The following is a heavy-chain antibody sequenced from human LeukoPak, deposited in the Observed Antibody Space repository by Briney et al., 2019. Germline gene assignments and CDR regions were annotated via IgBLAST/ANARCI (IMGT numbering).Heavy chain of an antibody. Sequence: SETLSLTCTVSGGSISSYYWSWIRQPPGKGLEWIGEINHSGSTNYNPSLKSRVTISVDTSKNQFSLKLSSVTDADTAVYYCARVRITMVRGVINYYFDYWGQGTLVTVSS. V-gene: IGHV4-34*01. CDR1: GGSISSYY. CDR2: INHSGST. CDR3: ARVRITMVRGVINYYFDY. J-gene: IGHJ4*02. D-gene: IGHD3-10*01.